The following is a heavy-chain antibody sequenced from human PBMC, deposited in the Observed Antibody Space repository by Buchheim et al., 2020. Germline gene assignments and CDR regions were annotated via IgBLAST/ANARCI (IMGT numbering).Heavy chain of an antibody. CDR2: INPNSGGT. CDR3: ARAMDYCSGGICYSGLSGMAV. V-gene: IGHV1-2*04. CDR1: GYTFTGDY. J-gene: IGHJ6*02. Sequence: QVQLVQSEAEVKKPGASVKVSCKASGYTFTGDYIHWVRQAPGQGLEWMGWINPNSGGTNYAQKFQGWVTMTRDTSISTAYMELSRLRSDDTAIYYCARAMDYCSGGICYSGLSGMAVWGQGT. D-gene: IGHD2-15*01.